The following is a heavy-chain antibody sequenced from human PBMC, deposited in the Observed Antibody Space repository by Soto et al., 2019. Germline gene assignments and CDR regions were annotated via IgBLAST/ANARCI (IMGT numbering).Heavy chain of an antibody. CDR3: ARDRGGYDGLDY. CDR2: IIPIFATA. CDR1: GGTFSSFA. Sequence: SVKVSCKASGGTFSSFAINWVRQAPGQGLEWMGGIIPIFATANSAQRFQGRLTITADESTSTAYLELSSLRSEDTAVYYCARDRGGYDGLDYWGQGTLVTVSS. J-gene: IGHJ4*02. D-gene: IGHD5-12*01. V-gene: IGHV1-69*13.